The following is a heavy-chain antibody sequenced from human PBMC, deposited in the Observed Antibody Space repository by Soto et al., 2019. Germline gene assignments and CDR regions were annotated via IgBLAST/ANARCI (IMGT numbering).Heavy chain of an antibody. J-gene: IGHJ6*02. D-gene: IGHD3-16*01. CDR2: IYYSGTT. CDR1: GGSFSSDSFI. CDR3: ARDHKGDGRDA. V-gene: IGHV4-31*03. Sequence: QVQLEESGPGLVKPSQTLSLTCSVSGGSFSSDSFIWSWVRQFPGKGLEWIGYIYYSGTTYYNPSLGSGVRMSVDTSKNQFSLHLGFVTAADTAVYYWARDHKGDGRDAGGQGATAPVS.